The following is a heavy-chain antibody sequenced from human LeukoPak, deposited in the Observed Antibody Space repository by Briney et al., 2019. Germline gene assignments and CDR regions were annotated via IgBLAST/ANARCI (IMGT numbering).Heavy chain of an antibody. V-gene: IGHV3-7*04. CDR3: TRVGYIDEGIDY. CDR1: GFTLNNAW. Sequence: QTGGSLRLSCAASGFTLNNAWMSWVRQAPGKGLEWVANIKQDGSKKSYVDSVKGRFTISRDNAKNSLYLQMNSLRAEDTAIYYCTRVGYIDEGIDYWGQGTLVTVSS. CDR2: IKQDGSKK. J-gene: IGHJ4*02. D-gene: IGHD5-24*01.